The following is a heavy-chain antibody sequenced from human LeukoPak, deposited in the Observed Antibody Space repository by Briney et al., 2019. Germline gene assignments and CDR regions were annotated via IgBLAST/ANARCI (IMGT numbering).Heavy chain of an antibody. Sequence: GASVKVSCKASGYTFTCYYMHWVRQAPGQGLEWMGWINPNSGGTNNAQKFQGRVTMTRDTSISTAYMELSRLKSDDTAIYYCARIGRNLNWFDPWGQGTLVTVSS. CDR1: GYTFTCYY. CDR2: INPNSGGT. V-gene: IGHV1-2*02. J-gene: IGHJ5*02. CDR3: ARIGRNLNWFDP.